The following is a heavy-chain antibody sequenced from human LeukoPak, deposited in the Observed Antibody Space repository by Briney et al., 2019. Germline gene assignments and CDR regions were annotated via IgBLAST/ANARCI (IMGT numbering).Heavy chain of an antibody. CDR1: GFTFSTYS. Sequence: GGSLRLSCAASGFTFSTYSMNWVRLAPGKGLEWLSHISTSGTTMYYADSVKGRFTISRDNAKNSLYLQMNSLRAEDTAVYFCASRLDYWGQGTLVTVSS. CDR3: ASRLDY. J-gene: IGHJ4*02. CDR2: ISTSGTTM. V-gene: IGHV3-48*01. D-gene: IGHD5-12*01.